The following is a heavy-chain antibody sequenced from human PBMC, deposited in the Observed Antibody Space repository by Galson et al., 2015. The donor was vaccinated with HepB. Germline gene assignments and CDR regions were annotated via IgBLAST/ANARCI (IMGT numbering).Heavy chain of an antibody. J-gene: IGHJ3*02. V-gene: IGHV1-69*02. CDR3: ARYPGSGSYLGSGAFDI. D-gene: IGHD3-10*01. Sequence: SVKVSCKASGGTFSSYTISWVRQAPGRGLEWMGRIIPILGIANYAQKFQGRVTITADKSTSTAYMELSSLRSEDTAVYYCARYPGSGSYLGSGAFDIWGQGTMVTVSS. CDR2: IIPILGIA. CDR1: GGTFSSYT.